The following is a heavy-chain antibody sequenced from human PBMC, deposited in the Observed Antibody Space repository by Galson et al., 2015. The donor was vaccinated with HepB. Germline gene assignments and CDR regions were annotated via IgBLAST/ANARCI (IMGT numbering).Heavy chain of an antibody. Sequence: ALVKPTQTLTLTCTFSGFSLSTSGVGVGWIRQPPGKALEWLALIHWDDDKRYSPSLKSRLTITKDTSKNQVVLTMTNMDPVDTATYYCEHNPGGGSTNYERASSFGSWGQGTLVTVSS. CDR1: GFSLSTSGVG. V-gene: IGHV2-5*02. J-gene: IGHJ5*01. CDR2: IHWDDDK. CDR3: EHNPGGGSTNYERASSFGS. D-gene: IGHD4/OR15-4a*01.